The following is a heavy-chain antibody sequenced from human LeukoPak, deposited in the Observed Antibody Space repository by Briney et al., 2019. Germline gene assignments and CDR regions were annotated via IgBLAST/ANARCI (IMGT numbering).Heavy chain of an antibody. CDR1: GGSFSGYY. J-gene: IGHJ3*02. Sequence: SETLSLTCAVYGGSFSGYYWSWIRQPPGKGLEWIGEINHSGSTNYNPSLKSRVTISVDTSKNQFSLKLSSVTAADTAVYYCARYHYYDSSGPPHAFDIWGQGTMVTASS. V-gene: IGHV4-34*01. D-gene: IGHD3-22*01. CDR2: INHSGST. CDR3: ARYHYYDSSGPPHAFDI.